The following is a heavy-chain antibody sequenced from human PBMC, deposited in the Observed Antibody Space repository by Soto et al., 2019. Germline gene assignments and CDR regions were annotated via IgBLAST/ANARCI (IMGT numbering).Heavy chain of an antibody. V-gene: IGHV4-39*01. CDR1: GGSISSSSYY. J-gene: IGHJ3*02. CDR3: ARQQLVPDAFDI. D-gene: IGHD6-6*01. Sequence: QLQLQESGPGLVKPSETLSLTCTVSGGSISSSSYYWGWIRQPPGKGLEWIGSIYYSGSTYYNPSLKSRVTISVDTSKNQFSLKLSSVTAADTAVYYCARQQLVPDAFDIWGQGTMVTVSS. CDR2: IYYSGST.